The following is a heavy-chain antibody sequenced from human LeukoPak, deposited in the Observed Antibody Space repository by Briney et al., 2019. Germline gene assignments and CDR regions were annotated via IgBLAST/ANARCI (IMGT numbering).Heavy chain of an antibody. CDR1: GFTFSSYA. V-gene: IGHV3-23*01. J-gene: IGHJ3*02. D-gene: IGHD3-22*01. CDR2: ISGSGGST. CDR3: AKVNYYDSSGYYPGGVFDI. Sequence: SGGSLRLSCAASGFTFSSYAMSWVRQAPGKGLEWVSAISGSGGSTYYADSVKGRFTISRDNSKNTLYLQMNSLRAEDTAVYYCAKVNYYDSSGYYPGGVFDIWGQGTMVTVSS.